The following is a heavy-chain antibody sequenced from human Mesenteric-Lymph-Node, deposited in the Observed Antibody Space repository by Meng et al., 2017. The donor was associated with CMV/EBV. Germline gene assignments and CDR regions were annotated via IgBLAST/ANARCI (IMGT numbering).Heavy chain of an antibody. D-gene: IGHD2-2*01. CDR2: ISWDGGST. Sequence: LSLTCAASGFTFDDYAMHWVRQAPGKGLEWVSLISWDGGSTYYADSVKGRFTISRDNSKNSLYLQMNSLRAEDTALYYCAKDGDRYCSSTSCYYFDYWGQGTLVTVSS. V-gene: IGHV3-43D*03. J-gene: IGHJ4*02. CDR3: AKDGDRYCSSTSCYYFDY. CDR1: GFTFDDYA.